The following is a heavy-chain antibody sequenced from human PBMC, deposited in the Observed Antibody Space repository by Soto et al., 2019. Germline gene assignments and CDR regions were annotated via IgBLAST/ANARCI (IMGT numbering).Heavy chain of an antibody. Sequence: EVQLLESGGGLVQPGGSLRLSCAASGFTFSSYAMSWVRQAPGKGLEWVSAIGVSGDTTYYADSVKGRFTISRDNSKNTLYLQMGSLRAEETAVYYCAKVRRFGELRSLYWGHGTRVTVSS. J-gene: IGHJ4*01. V-gene: IGHV3-23*01. CDR1: GFTFSSYA. CDR2: IGVSGDTT. D-gene: IGHD3-10*01. CDR3: AKVRRFGELRSLY.